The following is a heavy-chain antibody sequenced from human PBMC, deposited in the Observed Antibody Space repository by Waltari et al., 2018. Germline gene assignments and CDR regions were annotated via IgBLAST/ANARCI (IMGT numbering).Heavy chain of an antibody. D-gene: IGHD3-22*01. J-gene: IGHJ4*02. CDR3: AREKRSRYYDSSGYYIDY. V-gene: IGHV4-4*07. CDR1: GGSISSYY. Sequence: QVQLQESGPGLVKPSETLSLTCTVSGGSISSYYWSWIRQPAGKGLEWIGRIYTSGGTNYNPSLKSRVTMSVDTSKNQFSLKLSSVTAADTAVYYCAREKRSRYYDSSGYYIDYWGQGTLVTVSS. CDR2: IYTSGGT.